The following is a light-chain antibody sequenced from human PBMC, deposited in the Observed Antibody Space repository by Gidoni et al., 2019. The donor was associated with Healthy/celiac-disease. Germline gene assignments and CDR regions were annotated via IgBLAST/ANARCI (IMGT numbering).Light chain of an antibody. Sequence: EIVLTQSPGTLSLSPGERATLSCRASQSASSSYLAWYQQKPGQAPRLLIYGASSRATGIPDRFSGSGSGTDFTITISRLEPEGFAVYYCQQYGSSPLTFGGGTKVEIK. CDR3: QQYGSSPLT. J-gene: IGKJ4*01. V-gene: IGKV3-20*01. CDR2: GAS. CDR1: QSASSSY.